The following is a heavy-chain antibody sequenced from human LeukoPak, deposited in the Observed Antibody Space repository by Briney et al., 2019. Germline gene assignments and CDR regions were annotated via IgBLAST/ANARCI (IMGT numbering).Heavy chain of an antibody. V-gene: IGHV3-23*01. Sequence: GGSLRLPCAASGFTFSNYVMGWVRQAPGKGLEWVSAISGNSDGADYADSVRGRFTISRDNSKNTLYLQMNSLRAEDTAVYYCAKDRLTLDAFDIWGQGTMVTVSS. CDR2: ISGNSDGA. CDR3: AKDRLTLDAFDI. J-gene: IGHJ3*02. CDR1: GFTFSNYV.